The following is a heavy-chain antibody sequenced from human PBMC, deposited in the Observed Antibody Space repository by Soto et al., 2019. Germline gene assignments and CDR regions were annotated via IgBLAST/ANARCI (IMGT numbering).Heavy chain of an antibody. CDR1: GGSIISGDYY. D-gene: IGHD4-4*01. Sequence: HVQLQVSGRGLVKPSQTLSLTCTVSGGSIISGDYYWSWIRQPPGKGLEWIGYIYYSGSTYYNPSLKSRLTMSVDTSKNQFSLKLSSVTAADTAVYYCARDGTTENWFDPWGQGTLVTVSS. CDR2: IYYSGST. J-gene: IGHJ5*02. CDR3: ARDGTTENWFDP. V-gene: IGHV4-30-4*01.